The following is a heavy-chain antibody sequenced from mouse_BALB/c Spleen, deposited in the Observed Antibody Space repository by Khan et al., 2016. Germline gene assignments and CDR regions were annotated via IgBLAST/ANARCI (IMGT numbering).Heavy chain of an antibody. V-gene: IGHV3-2*02. J-gene: IGHJ4*01. D-gene: IGHD1-1*01. CDR2: IAYSGST. CDR3: ARSVYYYGSYAMDY. CDR1: GYSITSDYA. Sequence: EVQLQESGPGLVRPSQSLSLTCTVTGYSITSDYAWDWIRQFPGKKLEWMGYIAYSGSTKYNPSLKSRISITRDTSKNQFFLQLNSVTTADTATYYCARSVYYYGSYAMDYWGQGTSVTVSS.